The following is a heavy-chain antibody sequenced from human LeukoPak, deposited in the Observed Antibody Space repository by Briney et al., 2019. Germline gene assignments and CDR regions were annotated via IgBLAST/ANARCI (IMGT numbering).Heavy chain of an antibody. CDR1: GFTFSSYA. CDR2: ISGSGGST. V-gene: IGHV3-23*01. Sequence: GGSLRLSCAASGFTFSSYAMSWVRQAPGKGLEWVSAISGSGGSTYHADSVKGRFTISRDNSKNTLYLQMNSLRAEDTAVYYCAKTVNSIAAAGELDYWGQGTLVTVSS. CDR3: AKTVNSIAAAGELDY. J-gene: IGHJ4*02. D-gene: IGHD6-13*01.